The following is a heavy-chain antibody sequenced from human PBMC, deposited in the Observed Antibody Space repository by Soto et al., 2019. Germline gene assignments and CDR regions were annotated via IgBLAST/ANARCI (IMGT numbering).Heavy chain of an antibody. CDR3: AKDPEWELPKYYFDY. J-gene: IGHJ4*02. D-gene: IGHD1-26*01. V-gene: IGHV3-33*06. Sequence: LRLSCAASGFKFSIYGMHWVRQAPGKGLEWVATIWDDGSYKYYGDSVKGRFTISRDNSKNTLYLQMNSLRAEDKAVYYCAKDPEWELPKYYFDYWGQGTLVTVSS. CDR2: IWDDGSYK. CDR1: GFKFSIYG.